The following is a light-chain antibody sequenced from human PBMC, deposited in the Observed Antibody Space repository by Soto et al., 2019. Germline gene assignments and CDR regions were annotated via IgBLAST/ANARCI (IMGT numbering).Light chain of an antibody. V-gene: IGKV1-6*01. J-gene: IGKJ1*01. CDR3: LQDYHYPWT. CDR1: EGVRND. CDR2: AAS. Sequence: AVQMTQSPSFLSASVGDRVTITCRASEGVRNDLGWYQQKPGKAPKLLIYAASTLESGVPSRFSGSGSGTDFTLTISSLQPEDFATYYCLQDYHYPWTFGQGTKVEIK.